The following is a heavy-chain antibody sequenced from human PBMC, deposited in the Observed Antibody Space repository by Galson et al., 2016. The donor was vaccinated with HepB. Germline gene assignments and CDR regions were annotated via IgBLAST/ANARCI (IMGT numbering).Heavy chain of an antibody. J-gene: IGHJ3*01. CDR1: GFTFSSYT. Sequence: SLRLSCAASGFTFSSYTMHWVRQAPGKGLDSVAVIAYDGISKYYGDTVRGRFTISRDNSKNTLYVQMNSLRAEDTAVYYCARVRRGESYDILTGYHRGAFYVWGQGTMVIVSS. V-gene: IGHV3-30*01. CDR2: IAYDGISK. D-gene: IGHD3-9*01. CDR3: ARVRRGESYDILTGYHRGAFYV.